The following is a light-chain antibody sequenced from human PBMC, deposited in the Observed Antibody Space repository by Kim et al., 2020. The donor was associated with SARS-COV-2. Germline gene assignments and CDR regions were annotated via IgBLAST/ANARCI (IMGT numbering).Light chain of an antibody. CDR2: KAS. Sequence: SAAVGDRVTITCRASQSISSWLAWYQQKPGKAPKLLIYKASSLESAVPSRFSGSGSGTEFTLTISSLQPDDFATYYCQQYNSYPYTFGQGTKLEI. V-gene: IGKV1-5*03. J-gene: IGKJ2*01. CDR3: QQYNSYPYT. CDR1: QSISSW.